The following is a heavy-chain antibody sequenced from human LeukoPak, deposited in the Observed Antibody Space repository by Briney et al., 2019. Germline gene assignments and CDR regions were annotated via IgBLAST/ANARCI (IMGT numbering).Heavy chain of an antibody. CDR1: EFTFSSYW. D-gene: IGHD3-10*01. J-gene: IGHJ4*02. CDR2: INQDGSEQ. CDR3: ARAGGLWLGESLLDY. V-gene: IGHV3-7*05. Sequence: GGSLRLSCAASEFTFSSYWMSWVRRAPGQGLGWVANINQDGSEQYYVDSVKGRFTISRDNAKNSLYLQMNSLRADDTAVYYCARAGGLWLGESLLDYWGQGTLVTVSS.